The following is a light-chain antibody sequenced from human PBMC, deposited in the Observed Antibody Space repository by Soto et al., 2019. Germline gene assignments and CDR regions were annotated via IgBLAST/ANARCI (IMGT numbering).Light chain of an antibody. J-gene: IGKJ4*01. CDR2: DKS. CDR3: QQRSNWPSVT. CDR1: HSVNHN. V-gene: IGKV3-15*01. Sequence: DRVMTQSPDTLSASPWERVSLSCRASHSVNHNLAWYHQKPGQAPRLLVYDKSSRAPGVPARFSGSGSETEFTLTISSLEPEDFGVYYCQQRSNWPSVTFGGGTKVDIK.